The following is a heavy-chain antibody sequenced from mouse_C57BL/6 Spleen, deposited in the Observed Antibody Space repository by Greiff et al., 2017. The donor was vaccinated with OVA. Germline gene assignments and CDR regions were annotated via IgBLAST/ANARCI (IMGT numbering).Heavy chain of an antibody. CDR3: ARDPITTVVAENFDV. D-gene: IGHD1-1*01. J-gene: IGHJ1*03. Sequence: VQLQQPGAELVKPGASVKLSCKASGYTFTSYWMHWVKQRPGRGLEWIGRIDPNSGGTTYTEQFKSKATLTVDKPSSTAYMQLSSLTSEDSAVYYCARDPITTVVAENFDVWGTGTTVTVSS. CDR2: IDPNSGGT. CDR1: GYTFTSYW. V-gene: IGHV1-72*01.